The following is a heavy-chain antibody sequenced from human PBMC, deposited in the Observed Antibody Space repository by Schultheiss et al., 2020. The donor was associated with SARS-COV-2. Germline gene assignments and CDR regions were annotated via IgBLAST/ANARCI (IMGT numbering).Heavy chain of an antibody. J-gene: IGHJ5*02. Sequence: SETLSLTCTVSGGSITSYYWTWIRQSPGKELEWIGYISYTGTTKYSPSLKSRLAMSVDTSRNQISLKLSSVTAADTAVYYCARGASPGIVGWSDPWGQGTLVTVSS. V-gene: IGHV4-59*01. CDR2: ISYTGTT. D-gene: IGHD2/OR15-2a*01. CDR1: GGSITSYY. CDR3: ARGASPGIVGWSDP.